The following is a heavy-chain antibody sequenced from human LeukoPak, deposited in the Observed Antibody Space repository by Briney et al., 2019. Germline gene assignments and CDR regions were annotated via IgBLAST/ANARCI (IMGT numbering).Heavy chain of an antibody. V-gene: IGHV4-39*01. CDR1: GGSISSNIYY. CDR2: IYYSGTT. D-gene: IGHD3-9*01. J-gene: IGHJ6*03. CDR3: ARLGGDIYFYYMDV. Sequence: SETLSLTCTVSGGSISSNIYYWGWIRQPPGKGLEWIGSIYYSGTTYYNPSLKSRVTISVDMSKNQFSLKLSSVTAADTAVYYCARLGGDIYFYYMDVWGKGNTVTISS.